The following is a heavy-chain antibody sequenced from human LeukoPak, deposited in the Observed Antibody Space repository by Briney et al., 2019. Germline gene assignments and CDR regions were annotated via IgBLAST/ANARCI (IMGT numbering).Heavy chain of an antibody. CDR2: IYYSGST. V-gene: IGHV4-39*07. CDR3: ARRQVGGYLFDY. CDR1: GGSISSSSYY. J-gene: IGHJ4*02. Sequence: PSETLSLTCTVSGGSISSSSYYWGWIRQPPGKGLEWIGSIYYSGSTNYNPSLKSRVTISVDTSKNQFSLKLSSVTAADTAVYYCARRQVGGYLFDYWGQGTLVTVSS. D-gene: IGHD3-10*01.